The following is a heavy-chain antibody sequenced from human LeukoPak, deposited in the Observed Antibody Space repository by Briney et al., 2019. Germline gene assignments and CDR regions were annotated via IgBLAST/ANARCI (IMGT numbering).Heavy chain of an antibody. V-gene: IGHV1-69*05. CDR3: ARDLTHDSPRRGNFDY. D-gene: IGHD1-14*01. J-gene: IGHJ4*02. CDR2: IIPIFGTA. CDR1: GGTFSSYA. Sequence: SVKVSCKASGGTFSSYAISWVRQAPGQGLEWMGRIIPIFGTANYAQKFQGRVTITTDESTSTAYMELSSLRSEDTAVYYCARDLTHDSPRRGNFDYWGQGTLVTVSS.